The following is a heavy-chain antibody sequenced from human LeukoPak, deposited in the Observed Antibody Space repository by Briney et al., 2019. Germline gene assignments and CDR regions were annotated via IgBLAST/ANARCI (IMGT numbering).Heavy chain of an antibody. J-gene: IGHJ4*02. CDR1: GYTFTDYY. Sequence: ASVKVSCKASGYTFTDYYMHWVRQAPGQGLEWMGWINPNSGGTNYAQRFQGRVTMTRDTSISTAYMELSRLRSDDTAVFYCAREEVIAAAGPTLDYWGQGALVTVSS. CDR3: AREEVIAAAGPTLDY. V-gene: IGHV1-2*02. D-gene: IGHD6-13*01. CDR2: INPNSGGT.